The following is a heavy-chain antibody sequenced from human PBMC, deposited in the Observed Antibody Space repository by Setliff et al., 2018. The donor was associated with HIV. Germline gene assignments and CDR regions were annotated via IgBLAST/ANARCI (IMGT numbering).Heavy chain of an antibody. Sequence: SETLSLTCAVSGYSISSGYYWGWIRQPPGKELEGIGSIYHSGSTYYDPSLKSRVTISVDTSKKQFSLKLGSVTAADTAVYYCARLITRGAARPLGGDAFDIWGQGTTVT. J-gene: IGHJ3*02. CDR2: IYHSGST. CDR3: ARLITRGAARPLGGDAFDI. V-gene: IGHV4-38-2*01. CDR1: GYSISSGYY. D-gene: IGHD6-6*01.